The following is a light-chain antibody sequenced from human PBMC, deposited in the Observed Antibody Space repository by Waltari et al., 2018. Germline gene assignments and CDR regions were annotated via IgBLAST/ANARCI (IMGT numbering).Light chain of an antibody. J-gene: IGKJ3*01. CDR3: QHYNNYPFA. Sequence: EIVLTQSPATLSLSPGERATLSCRASQSVSSSLAWYQQTPGQAPRLLIYDASNRATGIPARFSGSRSGTDFTLTISSLQPDDFTTYYCQHYNNYPFAFGPGTKVDIK. V-gene: IGKV3-11*01. CDR1: QSVSSS. CDR2: DAS.